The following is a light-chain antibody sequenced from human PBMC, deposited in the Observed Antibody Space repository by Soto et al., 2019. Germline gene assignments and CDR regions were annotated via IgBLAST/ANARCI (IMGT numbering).Light chain of an antibody. CDR1: QSILSY. Sequence: DIQMTQSPSSLSASVGDRVTITCRASQSILSYLNWYQQKPGKAPNLLIYAASNLQSGVPSRFSGSGSETYCTLTINNLQPEDFATYYCHQSYNTRTFGQGTKVEIK. V-gene: IGKV1-39*01. CDR3: HQSYNTRT. J-gene: IGKJ1*01. CDR2: AAS.